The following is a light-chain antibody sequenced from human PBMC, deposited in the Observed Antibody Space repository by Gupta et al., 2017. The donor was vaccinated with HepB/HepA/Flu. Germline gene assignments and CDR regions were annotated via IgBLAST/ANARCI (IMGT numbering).Light chain of an antibody. Sequence: QSVLTQPPSVSAAPGQKVTISCSGSSSNIGNNYVAWSQQLPGTAPKLLSYNNNKRPSGIPDRFSGSKSGTSATLAITGLQTGDEADYYCGTGDSSLSAWVFGGGTKLTVL. CDR3: GTGDSSLSAWV. CDR2: NNN. CDR1: SSNIGNNY. J-gene: IGLJ3*02. V-gene: IGLV1-51*01.